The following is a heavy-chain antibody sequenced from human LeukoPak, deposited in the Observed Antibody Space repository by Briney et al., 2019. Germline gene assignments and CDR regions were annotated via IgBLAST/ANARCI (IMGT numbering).Heavy chain of an antibody. Sequence: GGSLRLSCAASGFTVSSNYMSWVRQAPGKGLEWVSVIYSGGSTYYADSVKGRFTISRDNSKNTLYLQMNSLRAEDTAVYYCARLYFDWFGLADYYYTDVWGKGTTVTISS. CDR1: GFTVSSNY. D-gene: IGHD3-9*01. V-gene: IGHV3-53*01. CDR3: ARLYFDWFGLADYYYTDV. J-gene: IGHJ6*03. CDR2: IYSGGST.